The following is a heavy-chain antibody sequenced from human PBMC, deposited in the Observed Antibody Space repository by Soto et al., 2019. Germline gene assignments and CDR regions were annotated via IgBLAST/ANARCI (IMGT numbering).Heavy chain of an antibody. CDR2: ISGSGGST. CDR1: GFTFSSYA. CDR3: AKDWSQWELRLEGY. Sequence: GGSLRLSCAASGFTFSSYAMSWVRQAPGKGLEWVSAISGSGGSTYYADSVKGRFTISRDNSMNTLYLQMNSLRAEDTAVYYCAKDWSQWELRLEGYWGQGTLVTVSS. V-gene: IGHV3-23*01. J-gene: IGHJ4*02. D-gene: IGHD1-26*01.